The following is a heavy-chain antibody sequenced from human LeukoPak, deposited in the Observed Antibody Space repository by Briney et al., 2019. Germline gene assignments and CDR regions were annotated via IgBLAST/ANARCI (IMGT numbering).Heavy chain of an antibody. D-gene: IGHD3-22*01. J-gene: IGHJ1*01. CDR1: GFTFSSYG. V-gene: IGHV3-30*03. CDR2: ISYDGSNK. Sequence: GGSLRLSCAASGFTFSSYGMHWVRQAPGKGLEWVAVISYDGSNKYYADSVKGRFTISRDNSKNTLYLQMNSLRAEDTAVYYCARDEYYYDSSGYYYLYFQHWGQGTLVTVPS. CDR3: ARDEYYYDSSGYYYLYFQH.